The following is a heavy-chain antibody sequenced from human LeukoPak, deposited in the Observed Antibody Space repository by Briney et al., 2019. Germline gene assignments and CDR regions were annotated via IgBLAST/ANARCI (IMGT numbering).Heavy chain of an antibody. Sequence: RCLRPSCTAPGFTLGDHAISWVRQAPGNRPEWEGFIRSKDYGLTTEYAASVKGRFTISRDDSKSIVYLQMNSLKTEDTAVYYCTRHYDYVWGSYPGYYFDYWGQGTLVTVSS. V-gene: IGHV3-49*04. CDR3: TRHYDYVWGSYPGYYFDY. CDR1: GFTLGDHA. J-gene: IGHJ4*02. CDR2: IRSKDYGLTT. D-gene: IGHD3-16*02.